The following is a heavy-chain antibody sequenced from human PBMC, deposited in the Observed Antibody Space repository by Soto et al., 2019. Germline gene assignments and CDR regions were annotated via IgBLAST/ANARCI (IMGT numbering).Heavy chain of an antibody. V-gene: IGHV3-48*02. CDR1: GFSLANYP. CDR3: AKGPHTNVGWHYYFDS. D-gene: IGHD6-19*01. CDR2: TSPRGETL. J-gene: IGHJ4*02. Sequence: PCGSLRLSCVASGFSLANYPMNWVRQTPGKGLEWISYTSPRGETLYYAESVEGRFTISRDNGRNSLFLQMNSLRDEDTALYFCAKGPHTNVGWHYYFDSWGQGVPVNVS.